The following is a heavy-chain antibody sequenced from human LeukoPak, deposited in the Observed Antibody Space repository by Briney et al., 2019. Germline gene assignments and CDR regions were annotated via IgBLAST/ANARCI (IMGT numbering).Heavy chain of an antibody. Sequence: GASVKVSCKASGYTFTSYYMHWVRQAPGQGLEWMGIINPSGGSTSYAQKFQGRVTMTRDTSTSTVYMELSSLRSEDTAVYYCARDPGGRCSSTSCRLGDYYYYYMDVWGKGTTVTVSS. CDR1: GYTFTSYY. J-gene: IGHJ6*03. CDR2: INPSGGST. CDR3: ARDPGGRCSSTSCRLGDYYYYYMDV. V-gene: IGHV1-46*01. D-gene: IGHD2-2*01.